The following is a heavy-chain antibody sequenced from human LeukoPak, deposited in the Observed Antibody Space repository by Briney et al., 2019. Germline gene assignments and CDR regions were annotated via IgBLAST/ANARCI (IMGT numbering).Heavy chain of an antibody. V-gene: IGHV4-59*08. Sequence: PSETLSLTCTVSGGSISSHYWSWIRQPPGKGLEWIGYIYYSGSTNYNPSLKSRVTISVDTSKNQFSLKLSSVTVADTAVYYCARGSGYSSGLPFDYWGQGTLVTVSS. J-gene: IGHJ4*02. D-gene: IGHD6-19*01. CDR3: ARGSGYSSGLPFDY. CDR1: GGSISSHY. CDR2: IYYSGST.